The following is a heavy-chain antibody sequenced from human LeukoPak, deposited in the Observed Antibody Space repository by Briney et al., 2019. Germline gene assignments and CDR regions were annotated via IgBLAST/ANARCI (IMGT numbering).Heavy chain of an antibody. Sequence: ASVKVSCKASGYTFTNYDINWLRHATRQRLEWMGWMNARSGYTGYLQKFQGRVTMTGSTSISTAYLELNSLTSEDTAVYYCASGNGLYSSSWCSLPFDIGGQESMVTVSS. D-gene: IGHD6-13*01. CDR2: MNARSGYT. CDR1: GYTFTNYD. CDR3: ASGNGLYSSSWCSLPFDI. J-gene: IGHJ3*02. V-gene: IGHV1-8*01.